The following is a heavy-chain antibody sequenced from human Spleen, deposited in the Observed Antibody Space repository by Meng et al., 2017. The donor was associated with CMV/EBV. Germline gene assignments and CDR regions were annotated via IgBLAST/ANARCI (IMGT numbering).Heavy chain of an antibody. D-gene: IGHD6-6*01. J-gene: IGHJ4*02. V-gene: IGHV3-66*02. CDR3: ARARRVQYRSPFAPFDH. Sequence: GESLKISCTASGFPVDLNYMSWVRQAPGKGLECVSVIYSGDVMYYADSVKGRFTISRDTVENTLSLQMDSLRTEDTAVYYCARARRVQYRSPFAPFDHWGQGTVVTVSS. CDR2: IYSGDVM. CDR1: GFPVDLNY.